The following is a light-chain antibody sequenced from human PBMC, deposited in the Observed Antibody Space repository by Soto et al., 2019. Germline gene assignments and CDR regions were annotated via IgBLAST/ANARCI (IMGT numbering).Light chain of an antibody. V-gene: IGKV1-5*03. CDR3: QQYITYPYA. Sequence: DIQMTQSPSTLSASVGDRVTITCRASQSTSTWLAWYQQRPGKTPKLLISGASKLASGVPSRFSGSGSRPEFTLTISSLQPDDFATYYCQQYITYPYAFGQGTKVEIK. CDR2: GAS. CDR1: QSTSTW. J-gene: IGKJ1*01.